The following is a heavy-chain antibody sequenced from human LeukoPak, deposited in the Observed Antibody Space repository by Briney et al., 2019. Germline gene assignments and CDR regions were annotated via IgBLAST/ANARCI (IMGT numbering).Heavy chain of an antibody. Sequence: PGASLRLSCAASGFTFSDYYMSWIRQAPGKGLEWVSYISRSGSTIYYADSVKGRFTISRDNAKNTLYLQMNSLRAEDTAVYYCARDKRVITGCFDYGGQEPWVTVSS. D-gene: IGHD5-24*01. V-gene: IGHV3-11*01. CDR2: ISRSGSTI. CDR3: ARDKRVITGCFDY. CDR1: GFTFSDYY. J-gene: IGHJ4*02.